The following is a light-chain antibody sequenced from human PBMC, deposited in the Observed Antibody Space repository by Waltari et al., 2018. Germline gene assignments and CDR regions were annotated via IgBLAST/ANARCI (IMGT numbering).Light chain of an antibody. Sequence: EIVLTQSPGTLSLSPGERATLSCRASQSVSRTLAWYQQKPGQAPKLLIYGASIRATGIPARFTGSGSGTDFSLTISSLEPEDFAIYFCQHYVRLPATFGQGTKVEIK. J-gene: IGKJ1*01. CDR2: GAS. V-gene: IGKV3-20*01. CDR3: QHYVRLPAT. CDR1: QSVSRT.